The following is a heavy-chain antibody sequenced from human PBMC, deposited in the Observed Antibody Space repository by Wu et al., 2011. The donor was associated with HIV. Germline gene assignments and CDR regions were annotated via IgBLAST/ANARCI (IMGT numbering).Heavy chain of an antibody. J-gene: IGHJ5*02. CDR2: INPNSGAT. Sequence: QVQLVQSGAEVKKPGASVKASCKASGYTFTGYYIHWVRQAPGQGLEWMGWINPNSGATNYAQKFQGRVTMTRDTSISTAYMELSRLTSDDTAVYYCAREISGGVALWFDPWGQGTLVTVSS. D-gene: IGHD2-15*01. CDR3: AREISGGVALWFDP. V-gene: IGHV1-2*02. CDR1: GYTFTGYY.